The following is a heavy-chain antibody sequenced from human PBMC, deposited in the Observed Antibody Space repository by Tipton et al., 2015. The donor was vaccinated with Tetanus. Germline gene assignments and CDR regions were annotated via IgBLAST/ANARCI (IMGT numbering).Heavy chain of an antibody. CDR3: ARGMAEASNCGGDCYSDY. V-gene: IGHV3-7*04. Sequence: SLRLSCAASGFTLSRYTLNWVRQAPGKGLERVASIQPDESENHFVDSVKGRFTISRDNAKNSLYLQMISLRAEDTAVYSCARGMAEASNCGGDCYSDYWGQGTLVTVSS. D-gene: IGHD2-21*02. CDR2: IQPDESEN. CDR1: GFTLSRYT. J-gene: IGHJ4*02.